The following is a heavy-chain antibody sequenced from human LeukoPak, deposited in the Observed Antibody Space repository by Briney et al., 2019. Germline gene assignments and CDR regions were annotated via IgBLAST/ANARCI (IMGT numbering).Heavy chain of an antibody. V-gene: IGHV3-11*01. CDR1: GFTFSDYY. Sequence: GGSLRLSCAASGFTFSDYYMSWIRQAPGKGLEGVSYISSSGSTIDYADSVKGRFTISRDNAKNSLYLQMNSLRAEDTAVYYCASDSSSWSFDYWGQGTLVTVSS. J-gene: IGHJ4*02. CDR2: ISSSGSTI. D-gene: IGHD6-13*01. CDR3: ASDSSSWSFDY.